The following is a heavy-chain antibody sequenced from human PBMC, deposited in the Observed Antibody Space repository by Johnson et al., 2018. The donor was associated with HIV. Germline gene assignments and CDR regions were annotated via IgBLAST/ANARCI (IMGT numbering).Heavy chain of an antibody. D-gene: IGHD3-22*01. V-gene: IGHV3-20*04. CDR2: INWSGGGT. J-gene: IGHJ3*02. Sequence: VQLVESGGDLVQPGGSLRLSCVGSGFTFSTNWMHWVRQAPGKGLEWVSGINWSGGGTAYADSVKDRFTVSSDNAKNSLYLQMNSLRAEDTALYYCARGMYYYDTSGYLIRPRAFDIWGQGTVVTVSS. CDR1: GFTFSTNW. CDR3: ARGMYYYDTSGYLIRPRAFDI.